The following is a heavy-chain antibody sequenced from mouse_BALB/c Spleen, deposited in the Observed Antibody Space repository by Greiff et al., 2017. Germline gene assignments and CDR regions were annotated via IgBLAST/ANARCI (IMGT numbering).Heavy chain of an antibody. CDR3: ASQIYDGYYFDV. Sequence: VQLQQSGPGLVQPSQSLSITCTVSGFSLTSYGVHWVRQSPGKGLEWLGVIWSGGSTDYNAAFISRLSISKDNSKSQVFFKMNSLQANDTAIYYCASQIYDGYYFDVWGAGTTVTVSS. CDR2: IWSGGST. J-gene: IGHJ1*01. V-gene: IGHV2-2*02. CDR1: GFSLTSYG. D-gene: IGHD2-3*01.